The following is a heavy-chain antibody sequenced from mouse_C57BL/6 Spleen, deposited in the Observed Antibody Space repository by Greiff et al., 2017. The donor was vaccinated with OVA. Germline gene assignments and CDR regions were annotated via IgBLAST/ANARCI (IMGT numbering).Heavy chain of an antibody. V-gene: IGHV2-6*03. CDR1: GFSLTSYG. J-gene: IGHJ4*01. Sequence: VHLVESGPGLVAPSQSLSITCTVSGFSLTSYGVHWVRQPPGKGLEWLVVIWSDGSTTYNSALKSRLSISKDNSKSQVFLKMNSLQTDDTAMYYCAREGSTMVTTAMDYWGQGTSVTVSS. CDR2: IWSDGST. D-gene: IGHD2-2*01. CDR3: AREGSTMVTTAMDY.